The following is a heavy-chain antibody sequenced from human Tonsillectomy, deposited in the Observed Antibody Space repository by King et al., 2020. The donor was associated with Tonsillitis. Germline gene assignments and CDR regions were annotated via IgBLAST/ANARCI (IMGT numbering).Heavy chain of an antibody. J-gene: IGHJ3*02. CDR1: GFTFSDYY. D-gene: IGHD3-3*01. CDR3: ATGTSYDFWSAYYDAFDI. Sequence: VQLVESGGGLAKPGGSLRLSCAASGFTFSDYYMSWIRQAPGKGLEWVLYISSSGSTIYYGDSVKGRFTISRDNAKNSLYLQMNSLRAEYPAVYYCATGTSYDFWSAYYDAFDIWGRGTMVTVSS. CDR2: ISSSGSTI. V-gene: IGHV3-11*01.